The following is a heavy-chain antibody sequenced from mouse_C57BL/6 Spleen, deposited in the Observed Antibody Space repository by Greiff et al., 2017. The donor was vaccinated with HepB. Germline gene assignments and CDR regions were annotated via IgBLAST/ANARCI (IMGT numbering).Heavy chain of an antibody. Sequence: VQLVESGPGLVAPSQSLSITCTVSGFSLTSYAISWVSQPPGKGLEWLGVICTGGGTNYNSALKSRLSISKDNSKSRVFLKMNSLQTDDTARYYCAISRYYYGSIDVWGTGTTVTVSS. J-gene: IGHJ1*03. CDR2: ICTGGGT. D-gene: IGHD1-1*01. V-gene: IGHV2-9-1*01. CDR1: GFSLTSYA. CDR3: AISRYYYGSIDV.